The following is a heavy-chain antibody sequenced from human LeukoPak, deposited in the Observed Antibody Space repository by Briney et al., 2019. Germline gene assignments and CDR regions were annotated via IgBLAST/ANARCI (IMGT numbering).Heavy chain of an antibody. CDR2: MHYSGTT. CDR3: ARGAFGGNRFFDS. J-gene: IGHJ4*02. Sequence: KPSETLSLTCSVSGGSISGGSISGYHWSWIRQPPGKGLELIAYMHYSGTTHYNPSLKSRVTISVDTSKNQFSLRLTSVTAVDTAVYYCARGAFGGNRFFDSWGQGTLVTVSS. D-gene: IGHD4-23*01. CDR1: GGSISGGSISGYH. V-gene: IGHV4-61*08.